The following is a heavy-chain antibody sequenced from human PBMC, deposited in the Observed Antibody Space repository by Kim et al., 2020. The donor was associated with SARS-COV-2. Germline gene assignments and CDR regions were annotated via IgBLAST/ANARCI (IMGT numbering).Heavy chain of an antibody. CDR3: ARAGYSSSWRRNTDAFDI. CDR1: GYTFTSYA. CDR2: INAGNGNT. Sequence: ASVKVSCKASGYTFTSYAMHWVRQAPGQRLEWMGWINAGNGNTKYSQKFQGRVTITRDTSASTAYMELSSLRSEDTAVYYCARAGYSSSWRRNTDAFDIWGQGTMVTVSS. J-gene: IGHJ3*02. D-gene: IGHD6-13*01. V-gene: IGHV1-3*01.